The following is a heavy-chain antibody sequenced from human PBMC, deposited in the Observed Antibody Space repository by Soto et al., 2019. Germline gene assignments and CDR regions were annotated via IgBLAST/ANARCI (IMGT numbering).Heavy chain of an antibody. V-gene: IGHV2-5*02. D-gene: IGHD3-10*01. Sequence: SGPTLVNPTQTLTLTCTFSGFSLSTSGVGVGWIRQPPGKALEWLALIYWDDDKRYSPSLKSRLTITKDTSKNQVVLTMTNMDPVDTATYYCAHSGGISDGTHYYYGMDVWGQGTTVTVSS. CDR1: GFSLSTSGVG. CDR2: IYWDDDK. J-gene: IGHJ6*02. CDR3: AHSGGISDGTHYYYGMDV.